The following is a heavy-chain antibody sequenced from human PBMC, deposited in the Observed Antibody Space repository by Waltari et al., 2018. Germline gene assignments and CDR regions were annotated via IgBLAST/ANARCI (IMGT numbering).Heavy chain of an antibody. CDR2: SKGDGTTV. D-gene: IGHD6-6*01. V-gene: IGHV3-48*03. Sequence: EVQLVESGGGLVQPGGSLRLSCAASGFSFSDYELNWVRQAPGKGLEVLSYSKGDGTTVYYADAVQGRLTIARDNAKNSLYLQINSLRGEDTAVYYCARDGLSNVGARAIPEGGMDVWGQGTTVTVSS. CDR3: ARDGLSNVGARAIPEGGMDV. CDR1: GFSFSDYE. J-gene: IGHJ6*02.